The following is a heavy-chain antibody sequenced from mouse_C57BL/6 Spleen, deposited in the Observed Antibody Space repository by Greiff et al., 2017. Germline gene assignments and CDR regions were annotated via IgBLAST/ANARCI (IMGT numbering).Heavy chain of an antibody. V-gene: IGHV14-3*01. CDR2: IDPANGNT. Sequence: VQLKQSVAELVRPGASVKLSCTASGFNIKNTYMHWVKQRPEQGLEWIGRIDPANGNTKYAPKFQGKATITADTSSNTAYLQLSSLTSEDTAIYYCARGAGSSPSFFDDWGQGTTLTVSS. CDR3: ARGAGSSPSFFDD. D-gene: IGHD1-1*01. J-gene: IGHJ2*01. CDR1: GFNIKNTY.